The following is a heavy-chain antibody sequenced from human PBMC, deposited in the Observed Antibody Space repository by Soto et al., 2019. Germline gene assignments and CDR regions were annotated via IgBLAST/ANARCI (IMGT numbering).Heavy chain of an antibody. J-gene: IGHJ4*02. V-gene: IGHV4-4*02. CDR1: GGSFTSNNW. Sequence: QVQLQESGPGLVKPSGTLSLTCAVSGGSFTSNNWWTWVRQPPGQGLEWIGEIYRTGSNNYNPSPKSRVTISLDKSENQVSLKVTALTAADTAVYYCASRDPGTSVDYWGQGTLVTVSS. D-gene: IGHD1-7*01. CDR2: IYRTGSN. CDR3: ASRDPGTSVDY.